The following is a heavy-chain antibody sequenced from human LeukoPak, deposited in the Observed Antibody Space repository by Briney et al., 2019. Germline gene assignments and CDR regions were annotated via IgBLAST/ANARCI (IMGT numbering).Heavy chain of an antibody. D-gene: IGHD3-22*01. V-gene: IGHV1-69*13. J-gene: IGHJ6*02. Sequence: ASVKVSCKASGGTFSSYAISWVRQAPGQGLEWMGGIIPIFGTANYAQKFQGRVTITADESTSTAYMELSSLRSEDTAVYYCARFGAYYGSSGYYSDYYYYGMDVWGQGTTVTVSS. CDR3: ARFGAYYGSSGYYSDYYYYGMDV. CDR2: IIPIFGTA. CDR1: GGTFSSYA.